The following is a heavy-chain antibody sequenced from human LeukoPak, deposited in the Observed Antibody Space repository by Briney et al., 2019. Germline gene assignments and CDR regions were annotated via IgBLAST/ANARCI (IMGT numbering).Heavy chain of an antibody. Sequence: SETLSLTCAVYGGSFSGYYWSWIRQPPGKGLEWIGEINHSGSTNYNPSLKSRVTISVDTSKNQFPLKLSSVTAADTAVYYCAREAELERHFDYWGQGTLVTVSS. D-gene: IGHD1-1*01. CDR3: AREAELERHFDY. CDR1: GGSFSGYY. CDR2: INHSGST. V-gene: IGHV4-34*01. J-gene: IGHJ4*02.